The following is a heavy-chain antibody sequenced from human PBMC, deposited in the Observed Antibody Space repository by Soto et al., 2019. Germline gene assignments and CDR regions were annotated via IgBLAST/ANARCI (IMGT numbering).Heavy chain of an antibody. CDR3: ARDQLRPGILYSLGVLLPEYGL. V-gene: IGHV3-23*01. Sequence: GSLRLSCAASGFAFSTFAMTWVRQAPGKGLEWVAAISVSGNNAYYADSVKGRFTISRDNSQNSVFLQMSSLRADDTAVYYCARDQLRPGILYSLGVLLPEYGLWGQGALVTVSS. J-gene: IGHJ1*01. CDR1: GFAFSTFA. D-gene: IGHD3-22*01. CDR2: ISVSGNNA.